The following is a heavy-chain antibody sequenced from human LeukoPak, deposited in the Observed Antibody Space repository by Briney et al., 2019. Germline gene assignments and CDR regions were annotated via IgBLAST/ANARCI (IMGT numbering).Heavy chain of an antibody. CDR1: GGSISSYY. CDR2: IYSTGST. J-gene: IGHJ4*02. Sequence: PSETLSLTCTVSGGSISSYYWSWIRQPAGKGLEWIGRIYSTGSTIYNPSLKSRVTISMDTSKNQFSLRLTSVTATDTAVYYCARHPAIYYDSLGEFDYWGQGTLVIVSS. V-gene: IGHV4-4*07. CDR3: ARHPAIYYDSLGEFDY. D-gene: IGHD3-22*01.